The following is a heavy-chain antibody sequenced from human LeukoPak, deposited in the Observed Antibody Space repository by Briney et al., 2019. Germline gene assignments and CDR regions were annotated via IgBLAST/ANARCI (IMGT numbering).Heavy chain of an antibody. CDR2: IYHTRNT. D-gene: IGHD1-7*01. CDR1: GYSISSGYY. Sequence: PSEALSLTCAVSGYSISSGYYWGWIRQPPGKGLEWIGSIYHTRNTYYNPSLKSPVAMSVDTSKNQFSLKLSSVTAADTAVYYCARLPYDWNYWFDPWGQGTLVTVSS. CDR3: ARLPYDWNYWFDP. J-gene: IGHJ5*02. V-gene: IGHV4-38-2*01.